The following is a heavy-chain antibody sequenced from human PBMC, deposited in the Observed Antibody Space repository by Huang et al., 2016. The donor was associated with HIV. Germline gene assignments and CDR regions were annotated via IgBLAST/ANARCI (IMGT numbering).Heavy chain of an antibody. CDR1: GYSFSSYW. CDR2: ILPDDSDT. Sequence: VQLVQSGAEVKKPGESLKISCQGSGYSFSSYWIAWVRQMPGKGLEWMGIILPDDSDTTYSPSFEGQVTISADKSIGTAYLQWSSLKASDTAMYYCARRFSSSSGYFDYWGQGSLVTVSS. CDR3: ARRFSSSSGYFDY. V-gene: IGHV5-51*01. D-gene: IGHD6-6*01. J-gene: IGHJ4*02.